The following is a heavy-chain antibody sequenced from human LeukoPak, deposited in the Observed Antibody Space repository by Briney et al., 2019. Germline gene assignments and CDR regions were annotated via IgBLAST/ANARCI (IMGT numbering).Heavy chain of an antibody. J-gene: IGHJ4*02. V-gene: IGHV4-4*07. CDR1: GGSISTYY. D-gene: IGHD3-22*01. CDR2: SYTSGSS. CDR3: ARVSYDSSGIDY. Sequence: SETLSLTCTVSGGSISTYYWSWIRQPAGKGLEWIGRSYTSGSSNYNPSLKSRVTISVDTSKNQFSLKLSSVTAADTAVYYCARVSYDSSGIDYWGQGTLVTVSS.